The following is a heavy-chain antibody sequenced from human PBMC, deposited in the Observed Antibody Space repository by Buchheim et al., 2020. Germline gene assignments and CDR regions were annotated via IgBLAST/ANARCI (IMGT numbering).Heavy chain of an antibody. J-gene: IGHJ6*02. V-gene: IGHV1-8*02. CDR3: ARVHVTGWLRFQYYYYGMDV. CDR1: GYTFTGYY. Sequence: QVQLVQSGAEVKKPGASVKVSCKASGYTFTGYYMHWVRQAPGQGLEWMGWMNPNSGNTGYAQKFQGRVTMTRNTSISTAYMELSSLRSEDTAVYYCARVHVTGWLRFQYYYYGMDVWGQGTT. CDR2: MNPNSGNT. D-gene: IGHD5-12*01.